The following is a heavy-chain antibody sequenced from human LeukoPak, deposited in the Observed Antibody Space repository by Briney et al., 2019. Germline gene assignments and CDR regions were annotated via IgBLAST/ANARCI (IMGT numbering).Heavy chain of an antibody. V-gene: IGHV3-23*01. D-gene: IGHD2-2*02. J-gene: IGHJ5*02. CDR1: GFTFSSYA. CDR2: ISGSGGST. Sequence: GGSLRLSCAASGFTFSSYAMSWVRQAPGKGLEWVSAISGSGGSTYYADSVKGRFTISRDNSKNTLYLQMNSLRAKDTAVYYCAKDSCSSTSCYISGFFDPWGQGTLVTVSS. CDR3: AKDSCSSTSCYISGFFDP.